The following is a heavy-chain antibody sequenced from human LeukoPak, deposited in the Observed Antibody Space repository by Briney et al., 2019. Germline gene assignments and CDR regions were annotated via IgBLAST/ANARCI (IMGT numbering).Heavy chain of an antibody. CDR3: ARNPYYYYGMDV. CDR1: GASVSSDGYY. V-gene: IGHV4-61*08. Sequence: PSETLSLTCTVSGASVSSDGYYWSWIRQPPGKGLESIGYIFYSGSTNYNPSLKSRVTMSVDTSKNQFSLKLSSVTAADTAVYYCARNPYYYYGMDVWGQGTTVTVSS. J-gene: IGHJ6*02. CDR2: IFYSGST. D-gene: IGHD1-14*01.